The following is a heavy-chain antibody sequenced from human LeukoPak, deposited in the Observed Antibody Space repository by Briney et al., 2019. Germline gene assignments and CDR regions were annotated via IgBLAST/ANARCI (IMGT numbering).Heavy chain of an antibody. D-gene: IGHD3-16*02. CDR2: INPNSGGT. J-gene: IGHJ4*02. V-gene: IGHV1-2*06. CDR3: SGGGAYDYVWGSYRYFDY. CDR1: GYTFTGYY. Sequence: ASVKVSCKASGYTFTGYYIHWVRQAPGQGLEWMGRINPNSGGTNYAQKFQGRVTMTWDTSINTAYMELSRLRSDDTAVYYCSGGGAYDYVWGSYRYFDYWGQGTLVTVSS.